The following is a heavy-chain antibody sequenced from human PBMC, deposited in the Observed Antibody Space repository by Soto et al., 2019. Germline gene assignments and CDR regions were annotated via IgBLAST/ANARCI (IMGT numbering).Heavy chain of an antibody. CDR2: INPSRGGT. D-gene: IGHD6-13*01. V-gene: IGHV1-46*02. CDR1: AYTFNGHY. CDR3: TRSIITTAGTDAFDL. Sequence: GASVKVSCKASAYTFNGHYVHWVRQAPGQGPEWMGMINPSRGGTDYAQKFQGRVTMTRDTSTTTVYMELSSLRSEDTAIYYCTRSIITTAGTDAFDLWGQGTLVTVSS. J-gene: IGHJ3*01.